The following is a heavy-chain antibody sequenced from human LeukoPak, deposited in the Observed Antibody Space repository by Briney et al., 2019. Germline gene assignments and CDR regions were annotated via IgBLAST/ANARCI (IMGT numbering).Heavy chain of an antibody. V-gene: IGHV3-33*01. CDR3: ARPTYSGSYYWFDY. Sequence: PGGSLRLSCTASGFSFGDYAMSWVRQAPGKGLEWVAVIWYDGSNKYYADSVKGRFTISRDNSKNTLYLQMNSLRAEDTAVYYCARPTYSGSYYWFDYWGQGTLVTVSS. J-gene: IGHJ4*02. D-gene: IGHD1-26*01. CDR1: GFSFGDYA. CDR2: IWYDGSNK.